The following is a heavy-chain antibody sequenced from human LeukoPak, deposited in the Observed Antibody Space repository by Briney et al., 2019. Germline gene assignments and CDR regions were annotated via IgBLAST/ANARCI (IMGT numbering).Heavy chain of an antibody. J-gene: IGHJ6*02. CDR2: INHSGST. V-gene: IGHV4-34*01. D-gene: IGHD3-9*01. CDR1: GGSFSGYY. Sequence: PSETLSPTCAVYGGSFSGYYWSWIRQPPGKGLEWIGEINHSGSTNYNPSPKSRVTISVDTSKNQFSLKLSSVTAADTAVYYCARVTYYDILTGSGPYYGMDVWGQGTTVTVSS. CDR3: ARVTYYDILTGSGPYYGMDV.